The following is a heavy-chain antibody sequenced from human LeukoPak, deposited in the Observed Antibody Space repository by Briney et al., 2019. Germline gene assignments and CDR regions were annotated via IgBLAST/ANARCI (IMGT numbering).Heavy chain of an antibody. CDR3: ARVGDSSGYSVLDS. Sequence: SETLSLTCTVSGGSISGYYWSWIRRPPGKGLEWIGHIYYSGSADYNASLKSRATMFVDTSKNEFSLTLRSVTAADTAVYYCARVGDSSGYSVLDSWGQGTLVTVSS. V-gene: IGHV4-59*01. CDR2: IYYSGSA. CDR1: GGSISGYY. D-gene: IGHD3-22*01. J-gene: IGHJ4*02.